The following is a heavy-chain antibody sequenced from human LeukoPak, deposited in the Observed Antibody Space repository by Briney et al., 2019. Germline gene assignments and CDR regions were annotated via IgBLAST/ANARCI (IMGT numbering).Heavy chain of an antibody. J-gene: IGHJ3*02. D-gene: IGHD2-2*01. CDR1: GFTFSSYA. V-gene: IGHV3-23*01. CDR3: AKDRKVGCSSTSCYAPFAFDI. Sequence: GGSLRLSCAASGFTFSSYAMSWVRQAPGKGLEGVSAISGSGGSTYYADSVKGRFTISRDNSKNTLYLQMNSLRAEDTAVYYCAKDRKVGCSSTSCYAPFAFDIWGQGTMVTVSS. CDR2: ISGSGGST.